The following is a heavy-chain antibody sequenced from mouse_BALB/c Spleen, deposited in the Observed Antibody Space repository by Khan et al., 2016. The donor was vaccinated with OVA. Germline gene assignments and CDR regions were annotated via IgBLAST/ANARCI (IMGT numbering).Heavy chain of an antibody. CDR2: IWSDGST. D-gene: IGHD1-2*01. CDR3: ARELRLGGLAY. Sequence: VQLQESGPGLVAPSQSLSITCTVSGFSLTGYGVNWVRQPPGKDLEWLGMIWSDGSTDYNSALKSRLSINKDNSKSQVFLKMNSLQSDDTARYFCARELRLGGLAYWGQGTLVTVST. J-gene: IGHJ3*01. CDR1: GFSLTGYG. V-gene: IGHV2-6-7*01.